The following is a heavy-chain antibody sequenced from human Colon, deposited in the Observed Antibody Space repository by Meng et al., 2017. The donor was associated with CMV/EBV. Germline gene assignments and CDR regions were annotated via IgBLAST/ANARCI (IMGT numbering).Heavy chain of an antibody. Sequence: SETLSLTCAVYGGSLSGYYWSWIRQSPGKGLEWIGAINESGDTKYNPSLKSRVTISVDTSKIHFSLTLSSVTAADAALYYCARGGRRTLAFGPFVDYWGQGTQVTVSS. CDR1: GGSLSGYY. J-gene: IGHJ4*02. V-gene: IGHV4-34*01. CDR3: ARGGRRTLAFGPFVDY. CDR2: INESGDT. D-gene: IGHD3-3*02.